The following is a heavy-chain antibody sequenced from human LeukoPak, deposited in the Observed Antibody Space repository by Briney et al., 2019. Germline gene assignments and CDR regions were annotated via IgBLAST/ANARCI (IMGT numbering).Heavy chain of an antibody. CDR2: INHSGST. CDR3: ARKGVELDY. J-gene: IGHJ4*02. D-gene: IGHD1-1*01. V-gene: IGHV4-39*07. CDR1: GGSISSSSYY. Sequence: SETLSLTCTVSGGSISSSSYYWGWIRQPPGKGLEWIGEINHSGSTNYNPSLKSRVTISVDTSKNQFSLKLSSVTAADTAVYYCARKGVELDYWGQGILVTVSS.